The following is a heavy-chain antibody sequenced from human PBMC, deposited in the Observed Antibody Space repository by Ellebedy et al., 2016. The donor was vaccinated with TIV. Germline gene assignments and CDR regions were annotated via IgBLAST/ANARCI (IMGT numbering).Heavy chain of an antibody. Sequence: SXKASGYTFTSYAMSWVRQAPGQGLEWVSAISGSGGSTYYADSVKGRFTISRDNSKNTLYLQMNSLRAEDTAVYYCAKDLLANYYGSGSVFYGMDVWGQGTTVTVSS. V-gene: IGHV3-23*01. D-gene: IGHD3-10*01. J-gene: IGHJ6*02. CDR2: ISGSGGST. CDR3: AKDLLANYYGSGSVFYGMDV. CDR1: GYTFTSYA.